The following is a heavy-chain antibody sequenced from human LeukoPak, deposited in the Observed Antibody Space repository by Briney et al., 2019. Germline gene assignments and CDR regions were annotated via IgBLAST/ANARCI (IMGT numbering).Heavy chain of an antibody. CDR1: GFTFSSYG. J-gene: IGHJ4*02. V-gene: IGHV3-33*01. CDR2: IWYDGSNK. D-gene: IGHD7-27*01. CDR3: ARDPGENRDYFDY. Sequence: GGSLRLSCAVSGFTFSSYGMHCVRQAPGKGLEWVAVIWYDGSNKYYADSVKGRFSISRDNSKNTLYLQMNSLRAEDTAVYYCARDPGENRDYFDYWSQGTLVTVSS.